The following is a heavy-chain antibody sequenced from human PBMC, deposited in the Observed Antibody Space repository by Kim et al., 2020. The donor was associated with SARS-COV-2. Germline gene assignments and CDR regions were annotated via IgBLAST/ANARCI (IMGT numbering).Heavy chain of an antibody. CDR1: GFTFTSFW. Sequence: GGSLRLSCAASGFTFTSFWMSCVRQAPGAGLEWVANINQHGGETNYVDSVKGRFTISIDNSKDSVYLQMNNLSAEDRAVYYCARDDWAIGLTDGFDYWG. D-gene: IGHD2-21*01. J-gene: IGHJ4*01. V-gene: IGHV3-7*01. CDR2: INQHGGET. CDR3: ARDDWAIGLTDGFDY.